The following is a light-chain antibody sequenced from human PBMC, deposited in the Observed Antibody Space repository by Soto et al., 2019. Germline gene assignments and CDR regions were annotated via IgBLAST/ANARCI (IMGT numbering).Light chain of an antibody. Sequence: QSVLTQPPSASGTPGQRVTVSCSGSSSNIGSQAVNWYQQLPGTAPKLLIYNNNQRPSGDPDRFSGSKSGTSASLAISGLQSEDEAHYYCAAWDDSVNGVVFGGGTKLTVL. J-gene: IGLJ2*01. CDR1: SSNIGSQA. CDR2: NNN. V-gene: IGLV1-44*01. CDR3: AAWDDSVNGVV.